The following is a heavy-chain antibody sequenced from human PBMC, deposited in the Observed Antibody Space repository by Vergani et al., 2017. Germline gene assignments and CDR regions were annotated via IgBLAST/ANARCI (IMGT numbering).Heavy chain of an antibody. CDR1: GFTFSSYG. CDR3: AREPRHTVNEYYVDY. CDR2: IWYDGSNK. V-gene: IGHV3-33*01. Sequence: VQLVASGGGLVQRGGSLRLSCAASGFTFSSYGMHWVRQAPGKGLEWVAVIWYDGSNKYYADSVKGRFTISRDNSKNTLYLQMNSLRAEDTAVYYCAREPRHTVNEYYVDYWGQGTLVTVSS. J-gene: IGHJ4*02. D-gene: IGHD4-17*01.